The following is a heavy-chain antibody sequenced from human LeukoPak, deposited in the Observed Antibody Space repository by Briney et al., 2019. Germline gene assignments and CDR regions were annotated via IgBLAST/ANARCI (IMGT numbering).Heavy chain of an antibody. CDR3: ARSVYSSGAQRTPEPYYYYGMDV. J-gene: IGHJ6*02. CDR1: GYSFTSYW. CDR2: IYPGDSDT. V-gene: IGHV5-51*01. Sequence: GESLKISCKGSGYSFTSYWIGWVRQMPGKGLEWMGIIYPGDSDTRYSPSFQGQVTISADKSISTAYLQWSSLKASDTAMYYCARSVYSSGAQRTPEPYYYYGMDVWGQGTTVTVSS. D-gene: IGHD6-19*01.